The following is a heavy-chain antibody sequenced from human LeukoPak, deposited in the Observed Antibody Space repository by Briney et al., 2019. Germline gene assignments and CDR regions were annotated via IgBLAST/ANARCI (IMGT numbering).Heavy chain of an antibody. D-gene: IGHD1-26*01. CDR1: GFTFSSYA. CDR3: ARLWELPSPYFDY. J-gene: IGHJ4*02. CDR2: ISSSSTI. Sequence: PGGSLRLSCAASGFTFSSYAMSWVRQAPGKGLEWVSYISSSSTIYYADSVKGRFTISRDNAKNSLYLQMNSLRDEDTAVYYCARLWELPSPYFDYWGQGTLVTVSS. V-gene: IGHV3-48*02.